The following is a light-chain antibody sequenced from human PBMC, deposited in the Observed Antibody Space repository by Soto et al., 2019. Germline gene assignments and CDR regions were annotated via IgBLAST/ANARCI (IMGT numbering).Light chain of an antibody. Sequence: EIVLTQSPGTLSLSPGERATLSCRASQSVTTRYLAWYQQKPGQAPRLLIHGVSSRATGIPGRVSGSGSGTDFILTISRLEPEDFAVYYCQQVGTSPLVTFGPGTKVDIK. CDR3: QQVGTSPLVT. V-gene: IGKV3-20*01. CDR1: QSVTTRY. CDR2: GVS. J-gene: IGKJ3*01.